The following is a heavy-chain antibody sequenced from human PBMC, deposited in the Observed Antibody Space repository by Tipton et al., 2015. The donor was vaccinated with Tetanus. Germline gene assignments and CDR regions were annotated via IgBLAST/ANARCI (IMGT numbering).Heavy chain of an antibody. CDR3: ARGRAVTTFYYYYGMDV. D-gene: IGHD4-17*01. V-gene: IGHV1-2*02. CDR1: GYTFTGYY. Sequence: QLVQSGAEVKKPGASVKVSYKASGYTFTGYYMHWVRQAPGLGLEWMGWINPSSGGTNYAQKFQGRVTMTRDTSISTAYMELSRLRSDDTAVYYCARGRAVTTFYYYYGMDVWGQGTTVTVSS. J-gene: IGHJ6*02. CDR2: INPSSGGT.